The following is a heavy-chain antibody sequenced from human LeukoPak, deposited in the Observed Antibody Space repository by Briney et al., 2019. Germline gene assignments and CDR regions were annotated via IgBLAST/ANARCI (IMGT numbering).Heavy chain of an antibody. CDR1: GGTFSSYA. J-gene: IGHJ1*01. Sequence: SVKVSCKASGGTFSSYAISWVRQAPGQGLEWMGGIIPIFGTANYARKFQGRVTITADESTSTAYMELSSLRSEDTAVYYCARDRGSSGWYAEYFQHWGQGTLVTVSS. D-gene: IGHD6-19*01. CDR2: IIPIFGTA. V-gene: IGHV1-69*01. CDR3: ARDRGSSGWYAEYFQH.